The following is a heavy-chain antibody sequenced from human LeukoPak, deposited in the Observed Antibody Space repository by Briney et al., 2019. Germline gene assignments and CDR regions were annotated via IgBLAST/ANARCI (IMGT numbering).Heavy chain of an antibody. V-gene: IGHV1-58*01. CDR2: IVVGSGNT. CDR1: GFSA. D-gene: IGHD1-26*01. J-gene: IGHJ4*02. CDR3: ARVGRSGSYFMDY. Sequence: ASVKFSCKASGFSAVQWVRQARGQRLEWIGWIVVGSGNTNYAQKFQERVTITRDMSTSTAYMELSSLRSEDTAVYYCARVGRSGSYFMDYWGQGTLVTVSS.